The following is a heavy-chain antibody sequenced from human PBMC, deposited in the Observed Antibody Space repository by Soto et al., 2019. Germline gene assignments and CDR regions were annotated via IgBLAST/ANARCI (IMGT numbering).Heavy chain of an antibody. V-gene: IGHV4-39*01. CDR3: ASLHDDFWSGYMDYYFDY. Sequence: QLQLQESGPGLVKPSETLSLTCTVSGRSISSSSYYWGWIRQPPGKGLEWIGSIYYSRTTYYNPSLMRRLTISVDTSKNQFSLKLRSVTAANTAVYYCASLHDDFWSGYMDYYFDYWGQGTLVTVCS. CDR1: GRSISSSSYY. CDR2: IYYSRTT. J-gene: IGHJ4*02. D-gene: IGHD3-3*01.